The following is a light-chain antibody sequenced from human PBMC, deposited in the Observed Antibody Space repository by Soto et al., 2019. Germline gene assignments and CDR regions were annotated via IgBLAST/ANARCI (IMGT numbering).Light chain of an antibody. CDR3: QQRSNWPGT. CDR2: DAS. CDR1: QSVRTS. J-gene: IGKJ1*01. V-gene: IGKV3-11*01. Sequence: LVLTQSPATLSLSPGERATLSCRASQSVRTSLAWYQQQPGQAPRLLIYDASNTATGIPARFSGSGSGTDFTLTISSLEPKDFAVYYCQQRSNWPGTFGQGT.